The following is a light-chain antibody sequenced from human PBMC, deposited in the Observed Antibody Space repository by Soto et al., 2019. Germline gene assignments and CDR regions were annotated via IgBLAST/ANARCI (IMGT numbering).Light chain of an antibody. CDR2: DAY. V-gene: IGKV3-11*01. CDR1: QSVRGY. J-gene: IGKJ4*01. Sequence: EIVLTQSPATLSLSPGERATLSCRASQSVRGYLAWYQQKLGQAPRLLIYDAYNRATGVPARFSGSGSGADFTLTISSLQPEDCAVFYCQHRSAWPLTFGGGTKVEIK. CDR3: QHRSAWPLT.